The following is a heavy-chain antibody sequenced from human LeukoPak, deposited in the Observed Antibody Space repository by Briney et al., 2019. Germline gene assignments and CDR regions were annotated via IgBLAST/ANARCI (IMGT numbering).Heavy chain of an antibody. CDR3: ARVFDS. Sequence: SETLSLTCTVSGGSVSTSDYYWGWIRQSPVKGLEWIGDVFYTGKTNYNPSLRGRATISIDTSKNQFSLKLTYVTAADSAVYYCARVFDSRGQGTLVTVSS. J-gene: IGHJ4*02. CDR1: GGSVSTSDYY. CDR2: VFYTGKT. V-gene: IGHV4-39*07.